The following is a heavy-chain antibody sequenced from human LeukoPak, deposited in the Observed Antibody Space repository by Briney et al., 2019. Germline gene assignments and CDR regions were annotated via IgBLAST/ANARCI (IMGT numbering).Heavy chain of an antibody. J-gene: IGHJ6*02. CDR1: GYTFTSYG. Sequence: ASVKVSCKASGYTFTSYGISWVRQAPGQGLEWMGWISAYNGNTNYAQKLQGRVTMTTDTSTSTAYMELRSLRSDDTAVYYCARDGVAVAEWTYYYYYYGMDVWGQGTTVTVSS. D-gene: IGHD6-19*01. CDR2: ISAYNGNT. CDR3: ARDGVAVAEWTYYYYYYGMDV. V-gene: IGHV1-18*01.